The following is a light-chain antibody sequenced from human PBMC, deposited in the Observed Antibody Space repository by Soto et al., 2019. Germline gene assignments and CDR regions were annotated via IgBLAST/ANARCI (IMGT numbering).Light chain of an antibody. CDR3: QQRQHWPPIT. V-gene: IGKV3D-20*02. J-gene: IGKJ5*01. CDR1: QSVSSSY. CDR2: GTS. Sequence: EIVLTQSPGTLSLSPGERVTLSCRASQSVSSSYLAWYQHKPGQAPRPLIYGTSSRATGIPDRFSGSGSGTDFTLTISSLEPEDFAVYYCQQRQHWPPITFGQGTRLEIK.